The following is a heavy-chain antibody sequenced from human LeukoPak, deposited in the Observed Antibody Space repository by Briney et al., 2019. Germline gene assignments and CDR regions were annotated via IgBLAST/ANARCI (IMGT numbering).Heavy chain of an antibody. J-gene: IGHJ4*02. V-gene: IGHV1-69*05. Sequence: ASVKVSCKASAGTFSSYAISWVRQAPGQGLEWMGGIIPIFDTANYAQKFQGRVTITTDESTSTAYMELSSLRSEDTAVYYCATGTEAFGESRFRFDYWGQGTLVTVSS. CDR1: AGTFSSYA. CDR2: IIPIFDTA. D-gene: IGHD3-10*01. CDR3: ATGTEAFGESRFRFDY.